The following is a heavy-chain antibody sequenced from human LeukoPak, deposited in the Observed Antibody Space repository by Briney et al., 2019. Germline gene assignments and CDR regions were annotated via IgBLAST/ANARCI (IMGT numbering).Heavy chain of an antibody. Sequence: SETLSLTCTVSGDSVSSSTYYWDWIRQPPGKGLEWIGNICYSVSTYYNPSLRSRVTMSVDTSKNQFSLRLSSVTAADTAIYYCARHRRSGYGGYENAFDLWGQGTMVSVSS. CDR2: ICYSVST. CDR3: ARHRRSGYGGYENAFDL. V-gene: IGHV4-39*01. CDR1: GDSVSSSTYY. J-gene: IGHJ3*01. D-gene: IGHD5-12*01.